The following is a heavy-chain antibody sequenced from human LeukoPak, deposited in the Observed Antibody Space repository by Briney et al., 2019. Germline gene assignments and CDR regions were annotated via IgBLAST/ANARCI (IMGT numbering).Heavy chain of an antibody. CDR2: MSYNGQIT. CDR1: GFTFSRNG. J-gene: IGHJ4*02. V-gene: IGHV3-30*18. D-gene: IGHD1-1*01. CDR3: AKVQLERRELLPNFDS. Sequence: GRSLRLSCAASGFTFSRNGMHWVRQAPGKGLEWVAVMSYNGQITYYADSVKGRFTISRDNSQDMLYLQMNSLRVDDTSVYYCAKVQLERRELLPNFDSWGQGTLVTVSS.